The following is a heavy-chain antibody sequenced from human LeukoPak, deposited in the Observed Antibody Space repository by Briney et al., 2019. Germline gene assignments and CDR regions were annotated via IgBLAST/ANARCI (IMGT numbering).Heavy chain of an antibody. V-gene: IGHV3-30-3*01. D-gene: IGHD6-19*01. J-gene: IGHJ4*02. Sequence: PGGSLRLSCAASGFTFSSYAMHWVRQAPGKGLEWVAVISYDGSNKYYADSVKGRFTISRDNSKNTLYLQMNSLRAEDTAVYYCARDREGIAVAGPFDYWGQGTLVTVSS. CDR3: ARDREGIAVAGPFDY. CDR1: GFTFSSYA. CDR2: ISYDGSNK.